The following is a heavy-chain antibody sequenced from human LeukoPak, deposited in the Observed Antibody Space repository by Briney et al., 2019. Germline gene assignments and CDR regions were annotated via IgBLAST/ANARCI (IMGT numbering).Heavy chain of an antibody. J-gene: IGHJ6*02. CDR3: ARGWYGDYVYYYGMDV. V-gene: IGHV4-31*03. D-gene: IGHD4-17*01. CDR1: GGSISSGGYY. Sequence: SQTLSLTCTVSGGSISSGGYYWSWIRQHPGKGLEWIGYIYYSGSTYYNPSLKSRVTISVDTSKNQFSLKLSSVTAADTAVYYCARGWYGDYVYYYGMDVWGQGTRSPSP. CDR2: IYYSGST.